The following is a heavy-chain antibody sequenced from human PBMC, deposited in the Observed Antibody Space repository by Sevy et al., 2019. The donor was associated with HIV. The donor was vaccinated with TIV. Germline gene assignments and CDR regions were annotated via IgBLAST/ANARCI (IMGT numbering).Heavy chain of an antibody. CDR3: AREAIVSYDILTGYYEGYFDY. Sequence: GGSLRLSCEASGFTFSGYWMSWVRQAPGKGLEWVANIKQDGSEKYYVDSVKGRFTISRDNAKNSLYLQMNSLRAEDTAVYYCAREAIVSYDILTGYYEGYFDYWGQGTLVTVSS. CDR2: IKQDGSEK. CDR1: GFTFSGYW. D-gene: IGHD3-9*01. J-gene: IGHJ4*02. V-gene: IGHV3-7*01.